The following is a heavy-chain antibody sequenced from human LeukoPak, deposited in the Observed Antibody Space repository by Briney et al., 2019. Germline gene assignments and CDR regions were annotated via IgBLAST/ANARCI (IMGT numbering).Heavy chain of an antibody. CDR3: ARVSQRSFDP. Sequence: GGSLRLSCAASGFTFSSYAMSWVRQAPGKGLEWVSAISGGGGSTYHADSVKGRFTISRDNSKNTLYVQMNSLRAEDTAVYYCARVSQRSFDPCGQGTLVTVSS. J-gene: IGHJ5*02. CDR2: ISGGGGST. CDR1: GFTFSSYA. V-gene: IGHV3-23*01. D-gene: IGHD6-13*01.